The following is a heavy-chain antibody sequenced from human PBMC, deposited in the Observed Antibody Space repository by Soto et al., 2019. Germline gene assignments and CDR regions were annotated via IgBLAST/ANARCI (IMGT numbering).Heavy chain of an antibody. J-gene: IGHJ4*02. D-gene: IGHD3-10*01. V-gene: IGHV3-53*02. CDR2: VYSGGAT. Sequence: QLVATGGGVIQPGTSLTLSCAASGFSVSRNYMTWVRQAPGKGLEVVSFVYSGGATFYPDSAKGRFSLSRDAPQNTMYLQMNNLRAEDTAVYYCARVPGRLWGRGTLVTVAS. CDR1: GFSVSRNY. CDR3: ARVPGRL.